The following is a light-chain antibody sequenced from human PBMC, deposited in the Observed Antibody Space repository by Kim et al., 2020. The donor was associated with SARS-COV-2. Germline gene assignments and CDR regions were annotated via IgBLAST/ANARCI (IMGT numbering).Light chain of an antibody. J-gene: IGLJ3*02. CDR2: QDS. CDR1: KLGNKY. V-gene: IGLV3-1*01. Sequence: VYPGQTARITCAGDKLGNKYACWYQQKPGQPPVLVIYQDSKRPSGIPERFSGSNSGNTATLTISGTQAMDEADYYCQAWDSSTAVFGGGTQLTVL. CDR3: QAWDSSTAV.